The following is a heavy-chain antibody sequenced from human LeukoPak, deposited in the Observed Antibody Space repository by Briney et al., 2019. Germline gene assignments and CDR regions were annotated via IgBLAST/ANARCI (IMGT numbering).Heavy chain of an antibody. D-gene: IGHD2-2*01. V-gene: IGHV4-59*12. CDR3: ARGQNIVVVPAAQKHWFDP. Sequence: SETLSLTCTVSGCSISSYYWNWIRQPPGKDLEWIGYIYHSGSTYYNPSLKSRVTISVDSSKNQFSLKLSSVTAADTAVYYCARGQNIVVVPAAQKHWFDPWGQGTLVTVSS. CDR1: GCSISSYY. J-gene: IGHJ5*02. CDR2: IYHSGST.